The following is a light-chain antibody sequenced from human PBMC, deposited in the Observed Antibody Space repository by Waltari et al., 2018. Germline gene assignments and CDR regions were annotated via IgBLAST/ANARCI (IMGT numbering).Light chain of an antibody. Sequence: DIQMTQCPSPLSSSVGHRVTITCHASEDIRNFLNWYQLRPGQAPKLLIYDASNLRGGVPSRFSASGSGTVFSFTITNLQPEDFATYYCQQFEKLPLTFGGGTKVENK. J-gene: IGKJ4*01. V-gene: IGKV1-33*01. CDR2: DAS. CDR1: EDIRNF. CDR3: QQFEKLPLT.